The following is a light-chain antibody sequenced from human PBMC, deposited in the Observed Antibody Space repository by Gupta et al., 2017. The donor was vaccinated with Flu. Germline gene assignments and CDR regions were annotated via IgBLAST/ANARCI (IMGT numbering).Light chain of an antibody. V-gene: IGLV1-44*01. CDR2: SNN. J-gene: IGLJ3*02. CDR1: SSNIGSDT. Sequence: MVTISCSGSSSNIGSDTVNWYQLLPVTAPNLLIYSNNQRPSGVPDRFSGSKSGTSASLAISGLQSEDEADYYCAAWDDSLNGWVFGGGTKLTVL. CDR3: AAWDDSLNGWV.